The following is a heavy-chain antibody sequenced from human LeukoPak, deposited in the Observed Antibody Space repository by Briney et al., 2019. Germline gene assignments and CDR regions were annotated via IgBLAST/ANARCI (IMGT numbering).Heavy chain of an antibody. CDR2: INSDGSST. J-gene: IGHJ6*03. Sequence: GGSLRLSCAASGFTFSSYWMHWVRHAPGKGLVWVSRINSDGSSTSYADSVKGRFTISRDNAKNTLYLLMNSLRAKDTAVYYCARPPGEFLYMDVWGKGTTVTVSS. D-gene: IGHD3-10*01. CDR1: GFTFSSYW. CDR3: ARPPGEFLYMDV. V-gene: IGHV3-74*01.